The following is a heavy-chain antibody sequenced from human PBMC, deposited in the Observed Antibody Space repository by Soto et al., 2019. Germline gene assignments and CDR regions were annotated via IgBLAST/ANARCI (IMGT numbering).Heavy chain of an antibody. CDR1: GFIFSDYS. J-gene: IGHJ3*02. CDR2: ISSSSNYT. D-gene: IGHD6-19*01. Sequence: EVQLVESGGGLVKPGGSLRLSCAASGFIFSDYSMNWVRQAPGKGLEWVSSISSSSNYTYYADSVKGRFTISRDNAKNSLYLQMNSLRAEDTAVYYSARDHGYSSGLNPDAFDIWGQGTTVTVSS. V-gene: IGHV3-21*01. CDR3: ARDHGYSSGLNPDAFDI.